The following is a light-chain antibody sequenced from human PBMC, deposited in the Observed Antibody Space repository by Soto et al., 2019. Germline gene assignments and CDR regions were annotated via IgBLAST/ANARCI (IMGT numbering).Light chain of an antibody. CDR1: SSDVGGYNY. CDR2: EVS. V-gene: IGLV2-14*01. J-gene: IGLJ2*01. Sequence: QSALTQPASVSGSPGQSITISCTGNSSDVGGYNYVSWYQHHPGKAPKLMIHEVSNRPSGVSNRFSGSKSGNTASLTISGLQAEDEADYYCTSYTSSNTLPVVFGGGTKLTVL. CDR3: TSYTSSNTLPVV.